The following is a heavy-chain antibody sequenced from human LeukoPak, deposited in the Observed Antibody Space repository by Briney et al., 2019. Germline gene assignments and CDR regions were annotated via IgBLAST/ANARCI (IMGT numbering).Heavy chain of an antibody. Sequence: SETLSLTCTVSGGSISSYYWSWIRQPPGKGLEWIGEINHSGSTNYNPSLKSRVTISVDTSKNQFSLKLSSVTAADTAVYYCARGQYGNSGNFDYWGQGTLVTVSS. CDR2: INHSGST. J-gene: IGHJ4*02. V-gene: IGHV4-34*01. CDR3: ARGQYGNSGNFDY. CDR1: GGSISSYY. D-gene: IGHD4-23*01.